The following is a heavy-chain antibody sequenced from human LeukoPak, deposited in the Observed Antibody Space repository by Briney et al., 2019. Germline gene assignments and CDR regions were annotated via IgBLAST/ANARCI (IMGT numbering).Heavy chain of an antibody. J-gene: IGHJ3*02. CDR1: GFTFSTHA. V-gene: IGHV3-23*01. D-gene: IGHD2-21*02. Sequence: PGGSLRLSCAASGFTFSTHAMSWVRQAAGKGLEWVSLISGSGGGTYYADSVKGRFTISRDNSKNTLYLQMNSLRAEDTAVYYCAKFKIYCGGDCYSDAFDIWGQGTMVTVSS. CDR2: ISGSGGGT. CDR3: AKFKIYCGGDCYSDAFDI.